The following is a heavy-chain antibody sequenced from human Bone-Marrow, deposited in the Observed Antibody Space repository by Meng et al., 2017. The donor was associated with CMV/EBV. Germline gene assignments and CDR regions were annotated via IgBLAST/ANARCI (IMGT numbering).Heavy chain of an antibody. D-gene: IGHD2-2*01. CDR3: ARDRGVEGYQRLY. CDR2: IIPIFGTA. V-gene: IGHV1-69*05. Sequence: SVKVSCKASGGTFSSYAISWVRQAPGQGLEWMGGIIPIFGTANYAQKFQGRVTITTDESTSTAYMELSSLRSEDTAVYYCARDRGVEGYQRLYWGQGNLVNVPS. J-gene: IGHJ4*02. CDR1: GGTFSSYA.